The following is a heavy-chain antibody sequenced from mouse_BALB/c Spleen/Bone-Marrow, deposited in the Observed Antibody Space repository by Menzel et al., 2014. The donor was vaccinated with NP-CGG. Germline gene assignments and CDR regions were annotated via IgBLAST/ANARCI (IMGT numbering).Heavy chain of an antibody. CDR1: GHAFSSLR. V-gene: IGHV1-80*01. CDR3: ALYGNYAGN. CDR2: ICPGDGDT. J-gene: IGHJ3*01. D-gene: IGHD2-1*01. Sequence: QVQLKEAGALLVRPGAPVKISCKASGHAFSSLRVNWVKQRPGQGLEWIGQICPGDGDTNYNGKFKGKATLTADKSSSTAYMQLSSLTSEDSAVYFCALYGNYAGNWGQGTLVTVSA.